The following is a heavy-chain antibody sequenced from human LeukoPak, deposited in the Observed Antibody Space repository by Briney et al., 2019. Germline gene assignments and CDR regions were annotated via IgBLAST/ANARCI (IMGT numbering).Heavy chain of an antibody. CDR2: ISAYNGNT. J-gene: IGHJ4*02. CDR1: GYTFTSYG. D-gene: IGHD5-12*01. CDR3: ARDRGYSGYVHTDFDY. Sequence: ASVKVSCKASGYTFTSYGISWVRQAPGQGLEWMGWISAYNGNTNYAQKLQGRVTMTTDTSTSTAYMELRSLRSDDTAVYYCARDRGYSGYVHTDFDYWGQGTLVTVSS. V-gene: IGHV1-18*01.